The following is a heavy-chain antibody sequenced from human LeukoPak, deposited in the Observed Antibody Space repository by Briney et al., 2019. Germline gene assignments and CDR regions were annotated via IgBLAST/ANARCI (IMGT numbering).Heavy chain of an antibody. CDR1: GFTFSSYS. V-gene: IGHV3-21*01. CDR2: ISSSSSYI. CDR3: ARVTAYYYDSSGYFDQ. Sequence: PGGSLRLSCAASGFTFSSYSMNWVRQAPGKGLEWVSSISSSSSYIYYADSVKGRFTISSDNAKNSLYLQMNSLRAEDTAVYYCARVTAYYYDSSGYFDQWGQGTLVTVSS. J-gene: IGHJ4*02. D-gene: IGHD3-22*01.